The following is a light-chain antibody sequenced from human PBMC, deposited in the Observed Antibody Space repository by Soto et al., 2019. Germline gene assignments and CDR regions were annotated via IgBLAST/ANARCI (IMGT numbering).Light chain of an antibody. CDR2: DAS. J-gene: IGKJ1*01. CDR3: QQYKCYSPLT. CDR1: QTITDW. Sequence: DIQMTQSPSTLSASVGDRVTITCRASQTITDWLAWYQQKPGKAPKLLIFDASSLESGVPSRFSGSGSGTEFTLTISSLQPDDFATYYCQQYKCYSPLTFGQGTKVEIK. V-gene: IGKV1-5*01.